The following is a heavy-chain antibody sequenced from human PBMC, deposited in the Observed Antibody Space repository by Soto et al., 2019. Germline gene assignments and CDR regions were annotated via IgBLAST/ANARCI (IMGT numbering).Heavy chain of an antibody. J-gene: IGHJ6*02. D-gene: IGHD2-15*01. V-gene: IGHV1-69*01. Sequence: QVQLVQSGAEVKKPGSSVKVSCKAPGGTFSSYAISWVRQAPGQGLEWMGGIITIFGTAKYAQKFQGRVTITADESTSTGYMELSSLRSEETAVYYCARSQGGSSSLDIYYYYYYGMDVWGQGTTVTVSS. CDR1: GGTFSSYA. CDR2: IITIFGTA. CDR3: ARSQGGSSSLDIYYYYYYGMDV.